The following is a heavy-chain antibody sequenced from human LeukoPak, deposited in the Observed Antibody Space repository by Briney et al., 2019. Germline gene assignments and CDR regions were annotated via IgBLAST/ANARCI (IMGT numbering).Heavy chain of an antibody. J-gene: IGHJ2*01. CDR2: ISSGTTTL. D-gene: IGHD3-16*01. CDR1: GFSFSSYS. Sequence: GGSLRLSCAASGFSFSSYSMNWVRQAPGKGLEWISYISSGTTTLYCADSVKGRFIISRDNTKNSLFLQMNSLRAEDTAIYYCARDRALWGGPRWDFDLWGRGTLVTVSS. CDR3: ARDRALWGGPRWDFDL. V-gene: IGHV3-48*04.